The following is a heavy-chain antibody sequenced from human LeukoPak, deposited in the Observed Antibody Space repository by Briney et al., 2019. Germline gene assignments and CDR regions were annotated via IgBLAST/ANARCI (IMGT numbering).Heavy chain of an antibody. CDR1: GYTFTGYC. CDR3: ARDLWFGELWYYFDY. CDR2: INPNSGGT. J-gene: IGHJ4*02. D-gene: IGHD3-10*01. Sequence: GASVKVSCKASGYTFTGYCMHWVRQAPGQGLEWMGWINPNSGGTNYAQKFQGRVTMTRDTSISTAYMELSRLRSDDTAVYYCARDLWFGELWYYFDYWGQGTLVTVSS. V-gene: IGHV1-2*02.